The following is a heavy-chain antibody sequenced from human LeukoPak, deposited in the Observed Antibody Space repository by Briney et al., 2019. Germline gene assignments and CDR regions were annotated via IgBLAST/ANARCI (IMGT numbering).Heavy chain of an antibody. CDR3: ARVGGCNAGNCYYYYYYMDV. D-gene: IGHD2-15*01. CDR1: GFNVSSSY. V-gene: IGHV3-21*01. Sequence: GGSLRLSCAVSGFNVSSSYMSWVRQAPGKGLEWVSSINYGSDYIYYADSVKGRFTISRDNAKNSLYLQMNSLRAEDTAVYYCARVGGCNAGNCYYYYYYMDVRGKGTTVTVSS. J-gene: IGHJ6*03. CDR2: INYGSDYI.